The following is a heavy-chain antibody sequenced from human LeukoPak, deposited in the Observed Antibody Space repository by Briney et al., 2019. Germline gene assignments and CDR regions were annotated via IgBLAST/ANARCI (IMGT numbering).Heavy chain of an antibody. D-gene: IGHD3-22*01. CDR2: IYTSGST. Sequence: SETLSLTCTVSGGSISSGSYYWSWIRQSAGKGLEWIGRIYTSGSTNYNPSLKSRVTMSVHTSKNQFSLKLTSVNAADTAVYYCVATMNLDYYYMDVWGKGTTVPVSS. CDR3: VATMNLDYYYMDV. V-gene: IGHV4-61*02. J-gene: IGHJ6*03. CDR1: GGSISSGSYY.